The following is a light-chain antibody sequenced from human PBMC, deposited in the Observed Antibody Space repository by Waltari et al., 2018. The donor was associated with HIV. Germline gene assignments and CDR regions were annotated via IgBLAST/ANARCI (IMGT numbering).Light chain of an antibody. J-gene: IGKJ1*01. V-gene: IGKV1-5*03. CDR2: KTS. CDR3: QQYNSFST. Sequence: DIQMTQSPSTLSASVGDRVTLTCRASQCISPWLAWYQQKPGKAPKLLMYKTSTLESGVPSRFSGSGSGAEFTLTISSLQPDDFATYYCQQYNSFSTFGQGTKVEIK. CDR1: QCISPW.